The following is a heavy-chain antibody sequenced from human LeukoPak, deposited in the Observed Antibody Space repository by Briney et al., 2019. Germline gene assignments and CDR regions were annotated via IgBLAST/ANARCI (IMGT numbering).Heavy chain of an antibody. CDR1: GFTFSDYY. D-gene: IGHD3-22*01. Sequence: KPGGSLRLSCAASGFTFSDYYMSWIRQAPGKGLEWVSAISGSGGSTYYADSVKGRFTISRDNAKNSLYLQMNSLRAEDTAVYYCARDDDSSGYYVGMGYMDVWGKGTTVTVSS. CDR2: ISGSGGST. J-gene: IGHJ6*03. CDR3: ARDDDSSGYYVGMGYMDV. V-gene: IGHV3-11*04.